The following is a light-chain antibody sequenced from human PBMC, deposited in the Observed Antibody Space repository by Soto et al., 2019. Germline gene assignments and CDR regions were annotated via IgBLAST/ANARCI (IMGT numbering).Light chain of an antibody. CDR1: SSNIGSNR. J-gene: IGLJ1*01. V-gene: IGLV1-44*01. CDR3: GVWDDSVNVRYL. Sequence: QSVLTQPPSASGTPGQRVTISCSGSSSNIGSNRVNWYQQVPGTAPKILIYSNSQRPSGVPDRFSGSKSGTSASLAISGLQSEDEADYYCGVWDDSVNVRYLFGTGTKLTVL. CDR2: SNS.